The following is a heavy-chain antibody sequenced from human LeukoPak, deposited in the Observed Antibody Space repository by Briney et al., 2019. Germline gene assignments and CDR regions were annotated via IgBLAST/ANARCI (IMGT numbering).Heavy chain of an antibody. CDR1: GFTFSSYA. D-gene: IGHD1-26*01. CDR3: AKDQWAVGAAYTFDY. CDR2: ISGSGGST. V-gene: IGHV3-23*01. Sequence: GGSLRLSCAASGFTFSSYALSWVRQAPGKGLEWVSAISGSGGSTYYADSVKGRFTISRDNSKNTLYLQMNSLRAEDTAVYYCAKDQWAVGAAYTFDYWGQGTLVTVSS. J-gene: IGHJ4*02.